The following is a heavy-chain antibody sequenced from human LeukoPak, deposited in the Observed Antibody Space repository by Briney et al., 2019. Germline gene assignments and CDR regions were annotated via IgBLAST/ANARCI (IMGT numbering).Heavy chain of an antibody. CDR2: ISYDGSNK. J-gene: IGHJ6*02. D-gene: IGHD2-2*01. Sequence: PGGSLRLSCSASGFTFSSYGMHWVRQAPGKGLEWVAVISYDGSNKYYADSVKGRFTISRDNSKNTLYLQMNSLRAEDTAVYYCARESSTGGMDVWGQGTTVTVSS. CDR1: GFTFSSYG. V-gene: IGHV3-30-3*01. CDR3: ARESSTGGMDV.